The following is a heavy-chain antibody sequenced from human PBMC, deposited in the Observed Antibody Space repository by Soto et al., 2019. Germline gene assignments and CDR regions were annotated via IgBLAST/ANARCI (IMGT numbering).Heavy chain of an antibody. V-gene: IGHV4-30-2*01. CDR1: GGSISSGGYS. J-gene: IGHJ3*02. Sequence: SETLSLTCAVSGGSISSGGYSWSWIRQPPGKGLEWIGYIYHSGSTYYNPSLKSRVTISVDRSKNQFSLKLSSVTAADTAVYYCARGYTRITIFGVAKTQDAFDIWGQGTMVTVSS. CDR3: ARGYTRITIFGVAKTQDAFDI. D-gene: IGHD3-3*01. CDR2: IYHSGST.